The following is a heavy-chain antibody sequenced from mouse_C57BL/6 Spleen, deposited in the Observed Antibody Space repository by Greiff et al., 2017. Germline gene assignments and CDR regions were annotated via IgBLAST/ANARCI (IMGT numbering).Heavy chain of an antibody. Sequence: QVQLQQPGAELVKPGASVKLSCKASGYTFTSYWMQWVKQRPGQGLEWIGEIDPSDSYTNYNPKFQGKATLTVDTSSSTAYMQLSILTSEDSAVYYCSRSLGLYYAMDYWGQGTSVTVSS. CDR1: GYTFTSYW. J-gene: IGHJ4*01. CDR2: IDPSDSYT. CDR3: SRSLGLYYAMDY. V-gene: IGHV1-50*01.